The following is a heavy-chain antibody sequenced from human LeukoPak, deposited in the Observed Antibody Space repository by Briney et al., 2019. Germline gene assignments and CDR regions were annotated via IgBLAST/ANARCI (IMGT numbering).Heavy chain of an antibody. D-gene: IGHD6-13*01. CDR1: AYTFTIYT. CDR2: INAGNGNT. V-gene: IGHV1-3*01. J-gene: IGHJ3*02. CDR3: ARTTRSWYEDNDAFDI. Sequence: ASVKVSCKASAYTFTIYTIHWVRQAPGQRLEWMGWINAGNGNTRYSQNSQGRVTITRDTSATTAYMELSSLRSEDTAVYYCARTTRSWYEDNDAFDIWGQGTTVTVSS.